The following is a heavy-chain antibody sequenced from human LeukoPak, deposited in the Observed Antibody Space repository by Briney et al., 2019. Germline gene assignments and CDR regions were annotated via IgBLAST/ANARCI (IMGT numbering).Heavy chain of an antibody. CDR1: GGSISGYY. V-gene: IGHV4-4*07. CDR2: IYTIGGT. Sequence: PSETLSLTCAVSGGSISGYYWSWIREPPGMGLWWIGRIYTIGGTTYNHVLKSRVTMSVGTSKNQFSLKLSSVTAANTAVYYCARTGYCSSTSCYQPSLDYYYYGMDVWGQGTTVTVSS. CDR3: ARTGYCSSTSCYQPSLDYYYYGMDV. J-gene: IGHJ6*02. D-gene: IGHD2-2*01.